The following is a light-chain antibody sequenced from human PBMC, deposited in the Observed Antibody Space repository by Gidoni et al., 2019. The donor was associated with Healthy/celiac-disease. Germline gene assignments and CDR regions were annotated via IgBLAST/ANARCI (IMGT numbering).Light chain of an antibody. J-gene: IGKJ4*01. CDR1: QSISSL. CDR2: KAS. Sequence: DLQMPYPPSSLSASVGDRVTITCRASQSISSLFAWYQQKPGKAPKLLIYKASSLESGVPSRFSGSGSGTEFTLTISSLQPDDFATYYCQQYNSYLLTFGGGTKVEIK. V-gene: IGKV1-5*03. CDR3: QQYNSYLLT.